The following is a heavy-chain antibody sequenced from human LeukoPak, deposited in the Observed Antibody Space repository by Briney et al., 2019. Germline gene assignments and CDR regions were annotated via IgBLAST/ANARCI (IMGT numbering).Heavy chain of an antibody. V-gene: IGHV4-38-2*01. CDR2: IYHSGNT. CDR3: GRQFSWSIFGGNWFDA. D-gene: IGHD3-3*01. Sequence: LSGTLSLPCPVPGSSISSGYYWGWLRHPPGKGLEWFASIYHSGNTHCNPPLKSRLTISVDTSKNQFSLQLSSVTAADTAVYYCGRQFSWSIFGGNWFDARGLGILGTVSA. J-gene: IGHJ5*02. CDR1: GSSISSGYY.